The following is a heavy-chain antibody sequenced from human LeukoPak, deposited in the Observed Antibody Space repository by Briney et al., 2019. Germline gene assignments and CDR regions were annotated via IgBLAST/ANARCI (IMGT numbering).Heavy chain of an antibody. CDR3: ARVGEFLAATVTPWFDP. D-gene: IGHD4-17*01. CDR1: DDSISSGAYY. CDR2: ISHSGST. V-gene: IGHV4-30-2*01. Sequence: SETLSLTCTVSDDSISSGAYYWTWIRQPPGKGLEWIGYISHSGSTYYNPSLKSRVTISVDMSKNQFSLKLSSVTAADTAVYYCARVGEFLAATVTPWFDPWGQGTLVTVSS. J-gene: IGHJ5*02.